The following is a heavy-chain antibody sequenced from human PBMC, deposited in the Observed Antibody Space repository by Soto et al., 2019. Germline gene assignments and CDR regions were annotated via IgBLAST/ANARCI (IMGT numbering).Heavy chain of an antibody. J-gene: IGHJ4*02. CDR1: GFTFSSYG. V-gene: IGHV3-33*01. CDR3: ARAPVHHYGHS. D-gene: IGHD3-16*01. CDR2: IWYDGSTK. Sequence: GGSLRLSCAASGFTFSSYGMHWVRQAPGKGLEWVAVIWYDGSTKYYAESVKGRFTISRDNSKNTLYLQMISLRGEDTAVYYCARAPVHHYGHSWGQGTLVTVSS.